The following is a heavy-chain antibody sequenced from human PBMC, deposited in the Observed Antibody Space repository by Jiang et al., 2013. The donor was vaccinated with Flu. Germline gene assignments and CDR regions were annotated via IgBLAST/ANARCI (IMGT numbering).Heavy chain of an antibody. D-gene: IGHD6-19*01. CDR1: GYTFNTYD. V-gene: IGHV1-18*01. CDR3: ASGSGLSGWPYYFDY. Sequence: SGAEVKKPGASVKVSCKASGYTFNTYDLNWVRQAPGQGLEWMGGIRAYDGNTKYAQKFQGRVTLTTDTSTSTSYMELRSLRSDDTAVYYCASGSGLSGWPYYFDYWGQGTLVTVSS. J-gene: IGHJ4*02. CDR2: IRAYDGNT.